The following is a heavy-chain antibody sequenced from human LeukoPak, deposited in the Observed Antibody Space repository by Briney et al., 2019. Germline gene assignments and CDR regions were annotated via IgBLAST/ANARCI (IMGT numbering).Heavy chain of an antibody. J-gene: IGHJ4*02. D-gene: IGHD5-12*01. CDR1: GDSITNSNYY. CDR2: IYYRGST. V-gene: IGHV4-39*07. Sequence: SETLSLTCTVSGDSITNSNYYWGWIRQPPGKGLEWIGSIYYRGSTYSIPYNPSLESRVTISADTSKNQFSLKLTSVTAADTALYYCARYQVGTMEDYWGQGTLVTVSS. CDR3: ARYQVGTMEDY.